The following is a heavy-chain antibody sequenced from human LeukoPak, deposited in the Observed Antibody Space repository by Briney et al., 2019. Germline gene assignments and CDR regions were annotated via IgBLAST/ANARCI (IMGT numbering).Heavy chain of an antibody. V-gene: IGHV3-21*01. D-gene: IGHD2-21*02. J-gene: IGHJ4*02. Sequence: PGGSLGLSCAASGFTFSTYSTNWVRQAPGKGLEWVSSISNNGNYIYYADSVKGRFTISRDNAKNSLYLQMNSLRVEDTAVYYCARLYCSGDCYAFDYWGQGTLVTVSS. CDR1: GFTFSTYS. CDR3: ARLYCSGDCYAFDY. CDR2: ISNNGNYI.